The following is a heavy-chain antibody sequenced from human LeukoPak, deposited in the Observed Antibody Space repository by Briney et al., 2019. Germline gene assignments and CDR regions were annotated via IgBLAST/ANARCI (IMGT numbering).Heavy chain of an antibody. CDR3: ARGPHQYSSSSGAFDI. J-gene: IGHJ3*02. CDR2: IKEDGSEK. D-gene: IGHD6-6*01. Sequence: GGSLRLSCAASGFTFSSYWMSWVRQTPGKGLEWVANIKEDGSEKYYVDSVKGRFTISRDNARNSLSLQINSLRADDTAVYYCARGPHQYSSSSGAFDIWGQGTMVTVSS. CDR1: GFTFSSYW. V-gene: IGHV3-7*01.